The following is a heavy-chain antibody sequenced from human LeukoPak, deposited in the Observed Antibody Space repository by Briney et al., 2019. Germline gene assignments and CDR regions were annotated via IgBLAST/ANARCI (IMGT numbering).Heavy chain of an antibody. J-gene: IGHJ4*02. D-gene: IGHD6-13*01. CDR2: IRYDGSNK. Sequence: PGGSLRLSCAASGFTFSSYGMHWVRQAPGKGLEWVAFIRYDGSNKYYADSVKGRFTISRDNSKNTLYLQMNSLRAEDTAVYYCAKDRVLGAAAWFFDYWGQGTLVTVSS. CDR1: GFTFSSYG. CDR3: AKDRVLGAAAWFFDY. V-gene: IGHV3-30*02.